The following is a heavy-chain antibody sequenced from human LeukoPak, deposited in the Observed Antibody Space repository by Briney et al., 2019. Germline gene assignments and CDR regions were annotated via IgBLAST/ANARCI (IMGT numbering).Heavy chain of an antibody. Sequence: GGSLRLSCAASGFTVSSNYMSWVRQAPGKGLEWVSVIYSGGSTYYADSVKGRFTTSRDNSKNTLYLQMNSLRAEDTAVYYCARAALSTYYYDSSAPGLGYWGQGTLVTVSS. D-gene: IGHD3-22*01. V-gene: IGHV3-53*01. CDR2: IYSGGST. CDR3: ARAALSTYYYDSSAPGLGY. J-gene: IGHJ4*02. CDR1: GFTVSSNY.